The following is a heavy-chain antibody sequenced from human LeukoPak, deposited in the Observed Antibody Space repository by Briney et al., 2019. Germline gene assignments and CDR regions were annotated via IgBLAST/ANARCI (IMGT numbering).Heavy chain of an antibody. CDR1: GFTFSRFW. D-gene: IGHD6-13*01. Sequence: GGSLRLSCAVSGFTFSRFWMSWVRQAPGKGLEWVANIKEDGSEKYYVDSVKGRFAISRDNSKNTLYLQMNSLRAEDTAVYYCAKDRYSSSWTQKDYYYYMDVWGKGTTVTISS. CDR3: AKDRYSSSWTQKDYYYYMDV. CDR2: IKEDGSEK. V-gene: IGHV3-7*03. J-gene: IGHJ6*03.